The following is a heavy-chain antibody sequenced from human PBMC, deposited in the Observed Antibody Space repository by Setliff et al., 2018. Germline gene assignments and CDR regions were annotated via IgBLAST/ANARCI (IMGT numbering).Heavy chain of an antibody. D-gene: IGHD3-10*01. J-gene: IGHJ4*02. Sequence: PSETLSLTFSVSGGSISSGGFYWSWIRQSAGRGLEWIGHFHTGGATDYNLSLKSRVTISLDSSKNQFSLRLSSVTAADAAVYFCARESATIGEFPLYYFDKWGQGIPVTVSS. CDR2: FHTGGAT. CDR1: GGSISSGGFY. V-gene: IGHV4-61*09. CDR3: ARESATIGEFPLYYFDK.